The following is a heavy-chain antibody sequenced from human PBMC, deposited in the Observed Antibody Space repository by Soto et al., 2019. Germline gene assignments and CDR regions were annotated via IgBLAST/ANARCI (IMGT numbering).Heavy chain of an antibody. D-gene: IGHD3-10*01. CDR1: GFTFGDYA. CDR2: IRSRPYGGTT. V-gene: IGHV3-49*04. J-gene: IGHJ4*02. Sequence: GGSLRLSCTASGFTFGDYAMSWVRQAPGKGLEWVGFIRSRPYGGTTEYAASVRGRFTISRDDSKSVASLQMNSLNTADTALYYCSRDGHYYVSGTYGYFVYWGQGTLVTVSS. CDR3: SRDGHYYVSGTYGYFVY.